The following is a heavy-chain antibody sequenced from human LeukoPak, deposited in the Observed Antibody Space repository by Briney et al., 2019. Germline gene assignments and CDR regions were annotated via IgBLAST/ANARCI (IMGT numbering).Heavy chain of an antibody. CDR1: GVTFISYG. CDR3: ARDKNSDILPVYSPP. D-gene: IGHD3-9*01. CDR2: VCDDGGNK. V-gene: IGHV3-33*01. J-gene: IGHJ5*02. Sequence: GAALRLSCVPSGVTFISYGMHWGRQALGGRLGWGAVVCDDGGNKYYARSVKGRVTISRDNSKNTLYLQMISMRAEDTAVYYCARDKNSDILPVYSPPWGQGTLVTVSS.